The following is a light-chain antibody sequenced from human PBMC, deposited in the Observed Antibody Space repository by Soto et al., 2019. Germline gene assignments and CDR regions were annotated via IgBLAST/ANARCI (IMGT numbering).Light chain of an antibody. J-gene: IGKJ3*01. V-gene: IGKV1-39*01. Sequence: DIQMTQSPSSLSASVGDRVTITCRASQSISSYLNWYQQKPGKAPKLLIYAASSLQSGVPSRFSGSGSGTDFTLTISSLQPADLATYYCQQSYSTPFTFGPGTKVDIK. CDR2: AAS. CDR1: QSISSY. CDR3: QQSYSTPFT.